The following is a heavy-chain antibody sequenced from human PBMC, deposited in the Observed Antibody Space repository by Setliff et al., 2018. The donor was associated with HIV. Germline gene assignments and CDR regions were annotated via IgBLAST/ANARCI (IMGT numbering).Heavy chain of an antibody. Sequence: SETLSLTCTVSGGSISSTRYYWGWIRQPPGTGLEWIGSISSSGNTYYNPSLKSRVTTSVDTPKNRFSLNLSSVTAADTAVYYCARGGLGVVGAIDYWSQGTLVTVSS. V-gene: IGHV4-39*01. J-gene: IGHJ4*02. D-gene: IGHD2-15*01. CDR3: ARGGLGVVGAIDY. CDR2: ISSSGNT. CDR1: GGSISSTRYY.